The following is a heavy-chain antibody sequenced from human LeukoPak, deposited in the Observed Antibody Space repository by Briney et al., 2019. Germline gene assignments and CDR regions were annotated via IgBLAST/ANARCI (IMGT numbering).Heavy chain of an antibody. V-gene: IGHV3-21*01. J-gene: IGHJ4*02. D-gene: IGHD6-13*01. CDR1: GFTFSSYS. CDR3: AREGIAGYYFDY. Sequence: PGGSLRLSCTASGFTFSSYSMNWVRQAPGKGLEWVSSISSGSNYIYYADSMKGRFTISRDNAKGSLYLQMNSLRAEDTAVYYCAREGIAGYYFDYWGQGTLITVSS. CDR2: ISSGSNYI.